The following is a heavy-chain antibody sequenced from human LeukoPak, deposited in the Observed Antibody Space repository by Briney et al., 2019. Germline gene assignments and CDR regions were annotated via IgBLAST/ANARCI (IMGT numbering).Heavy chain of an antibody. D-gene: IGHD1-7*01. CDR2: ISSSSSDI. J-gene: IGHJ4*02. V-gene: IGHV3-21*01. Sequence: PGGSLRLSCAASGFTFSSYSMNWVRRAPGKGLEWVSSISSSSSDIYYADSVKGRFTISRDNAKNSLFLQMNSLRAEDTAVYYCARDRELELRGGYYFDYWGQGTLVTVSS. CDR3: ARDRELELRGGYYFDY. CDR1: GFTFSSYS.